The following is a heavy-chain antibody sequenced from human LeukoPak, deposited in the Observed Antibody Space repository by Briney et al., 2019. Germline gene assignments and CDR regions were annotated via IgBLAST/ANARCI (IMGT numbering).Heavy chain of an antibody. Sequence: GASVKVSCKASGYTFTSYATNWVRQAPGQGLEWMGWINTNTGNPTYAQGFTGRFVFSLDTSVSTAYLQISSLKAEDTAVYYCACQYYYDSSGYYDAVYWGQGTLVTVSS. V-gene: IGHV7-4-1*02. CDR3: ACQYYYDSSGYYDAVY. J-gene: IGHJ4*02. CDR1: GYTFTSYA. CDR2: INTNTGNP. D-gene: IGHD3-22*01.